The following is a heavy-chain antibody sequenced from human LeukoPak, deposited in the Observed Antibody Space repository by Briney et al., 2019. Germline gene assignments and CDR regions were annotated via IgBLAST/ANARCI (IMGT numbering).Heavy chain of an antibody. J-gene: IGHJ4*02. Sequence: GGSLRLSCAASGFTFSSYSMNWVRQAPGKGLEWVSSITSSSSYIYYADSVKGRFTISRDNAKNSLYLQMNSLRAEDTGVYYCARESDSWYYLDYWGQGTLVTVSS. D-gene: IGHD6-13*01. CDR1: GFTFSSYS. CDR3: ARESDSWYYLDY. V-gene: IGHV3-21*01. CDR2: ITSSSSYI.